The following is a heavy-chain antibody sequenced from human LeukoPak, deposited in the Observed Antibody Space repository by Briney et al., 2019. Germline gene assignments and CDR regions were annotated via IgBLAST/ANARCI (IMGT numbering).Heavy chain of an antibody. CDR2: INWNGGST. J-gene: IGHJ4*02. Sequence: GGSLRLSCAASGFTFDDYGMSWVRQAPGKGLEWVSGINWNGGSTGYADSVKGRFTISRDNAKNSLYLQMNSLRAEDTALYYCARETYSSSRGPFDYWGQGTLVTVSS. V-gene: IGHV3-20*04. CDR3: ARETYSSSRGPFDY. CDR1: GFTFDDYG. D-gene: IGHD6-13*01.